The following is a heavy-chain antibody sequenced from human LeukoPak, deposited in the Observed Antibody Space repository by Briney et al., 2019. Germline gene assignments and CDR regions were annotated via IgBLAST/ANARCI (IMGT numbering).Heavy chain of an antibody. CDR3: ARRAGAYSHPYDY. D-gene: IGHD4/OR15-4a*01. Sequence: GGSLRLSCTVSGVTVSTNSMSWGRQAPGEGLEWVSSIYSDNTHYSYSVKGRFTISTDNSKKTLYLHMNSLRAEDTAVYYCARRAGAYSHPYDYWGQGTLVTVSS. CDR2: IYSDNT. J-gene: IGHJ4*02. CDR1: GVTVSTNS. V-gene: IGHV3-53*01.